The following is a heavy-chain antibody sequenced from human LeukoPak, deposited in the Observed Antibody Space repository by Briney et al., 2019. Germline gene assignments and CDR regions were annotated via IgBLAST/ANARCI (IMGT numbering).Heavy chain of an antibody. CDR1: GYTFTSYY. CDR2: INPSGGST. J-gene: IGHJ5*02. Sequence: ASVKVSCKASGYTFTSYYMHWVRQAPGQGLEWMGIINPSGGSTSYARKFQGRVTMTRDTSTSTVYMELSGLRSEDTAVYYCARGISYCGGDCADWFDPWGQGTLVTVSS. D-gene: IGHD2-21*02. CDR3: ARGISYCGGDCADWFDP. V-gene: IGHV1-46*01.